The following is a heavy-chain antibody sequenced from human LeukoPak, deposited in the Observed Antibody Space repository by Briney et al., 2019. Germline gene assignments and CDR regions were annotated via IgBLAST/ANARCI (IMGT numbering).Heavy chain of an antibody. Sequence: GGSLRLSCAASGFTFSSYNMDWVRQAPGKGLEWVSSISSSSRYIYYTDSVKGRFTISRDNAKNSLYLQMNSLRAEDTAVYYCARDLSVGSKPDLGFDYWGQGTLVTVSS. J-gene: IGHJ4*02. CDR3: ARDLSVGSKPDLGFDY. CDR1: GFTFSSYN. D-gene: IGHD1-26*01. CDR2: ISSSSRYI. V-gene: IGHV3-21*01.